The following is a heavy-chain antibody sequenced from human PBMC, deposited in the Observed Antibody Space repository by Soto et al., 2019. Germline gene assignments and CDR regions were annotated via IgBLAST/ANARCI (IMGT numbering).Heavy chain of an antibody. V-gene: IGHV4-38-2*02. CDR3: VRYSYRYGCDVGK. CDR1: GYSISNGYY. CDR2: TYHSGTT. Sequence: SETRSLTCTVSGYSISNGYYWGWIWQSPEKGLEWIGTTYHSGTTYYNPSLKSRVIMSIDTSKNQFSLNLKSVTAADTAVYYGVRYSYRYGCDVGKWGQGALVTVSS. J-gene: IGHJ4*02. D-gene: IGHD2-21*01.